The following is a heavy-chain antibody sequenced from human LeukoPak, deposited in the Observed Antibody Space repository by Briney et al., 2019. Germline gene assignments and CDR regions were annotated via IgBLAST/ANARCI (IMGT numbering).Heavy chain of an antibody. J-gene: IGHJ4*02. CDR3: ARASRSYGSGY. CDR2: ISSSSSHI. D-gene: IGHD5-18*01. CDR1: GFTFSSYS. V-gene: IGHV3-21*01. Sequence: GGSLRLSCAASGFTFSSYSMNWVRQAPGKGLEWVSSISSSSSHIYYADSVKGRFTISRDNAKNSLYLQMNSLRAEDTAVYYCARASRSYGSGYWGQGTLVTVSS.